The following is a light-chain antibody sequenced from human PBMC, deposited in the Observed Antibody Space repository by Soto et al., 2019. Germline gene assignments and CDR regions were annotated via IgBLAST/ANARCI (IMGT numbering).Light chain of an antibody. J-gene: IGKJ4*02. CDR1: QSVSNK. Sequence: EIVMTQSPSPLSVSPWERATLFCRASQSVSNKLAWYQQKPGQAPRLIIYGTSTRATGIPARLSGGGSGTDFTLTIRSLQSEDFAIYYWQQYNKWPQFGGGIKVDIK. CDR3: QQYNKWPQ. CDR2: GTS. V-gene: IGKV3-15*01.